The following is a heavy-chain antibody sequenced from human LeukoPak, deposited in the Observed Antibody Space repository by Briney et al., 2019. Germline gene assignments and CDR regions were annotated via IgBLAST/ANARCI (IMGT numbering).Heavy chain of an antibody. D-gene: IGHD2-15*01. V-gene: IGHV5-51*01. CDR3: VTRGTIVVH. CDR1: GYSFPTYW. Sequence: GVSLKIPCKGSGYSFPTYWIGWVRQMPGKGLEWMGIIYPDDSDTRYSPSFQGQVTISADKSISTAYLQWNSLKASDSAMYYCVTRGTIVVHWGQGTLVTVSS. J-gene: IGHJ4*02. CDR2: IYPDDSDT.